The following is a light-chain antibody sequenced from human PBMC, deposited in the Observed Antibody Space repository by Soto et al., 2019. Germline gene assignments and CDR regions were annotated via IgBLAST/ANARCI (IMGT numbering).Light chain of an antibody. CDR1: ETVTSSY. V-gene: IGKV3-20*01. Sequence: EIVLTQSPGTLSLSPGERDTLSCWASETVTSSYLAWYKQKPSQAPRLLIYGASSRATGIPYRFSGSWFGTDFTLTIGSLEREDCAVYYCHQYGYGRDTFGHATRLETK. CDR3: HQYGYGRDT. J-gene: IGKJ5*01. CDR2: GAS.